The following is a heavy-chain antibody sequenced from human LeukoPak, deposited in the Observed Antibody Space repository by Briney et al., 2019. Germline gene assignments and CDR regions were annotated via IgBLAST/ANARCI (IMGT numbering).Heavy chain of an antibody. V-gene: IGHV3-23*01. D-gene: IGHD2-21*01. Sequence: GGSLRLSCVGSGFTFRRYAMNWVRQAPGKGLEWVSAISGSGNTTHHSDSVKGRFSISRDNSKNTVFLQMNSLSVDDTAVYYCARGPFCGGGTCFSIGAFDIWGQGTMVTVSS. J-gene: IGHJ3*02. CDR1: GFTFRRYA. CDR2: ISGSGNTT. CDR3: ARGPFCGGGTCFSIGAFDI.